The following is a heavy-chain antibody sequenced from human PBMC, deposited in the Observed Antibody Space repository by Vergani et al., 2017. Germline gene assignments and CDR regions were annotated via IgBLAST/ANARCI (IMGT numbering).Heavy chain of an antibody. J-gene: IGHJ5*02. D-gene: IGHD4-11*01. V-gene: IGHV1-69*08. CDR1: GGTFSSYT. Sequence: QVQLVQSGAEVKKPGSSVKVSCKASGGTFSSYTISWVRQAPGQGLEWMGRIIPILGIANYAQKFQGRVTITADKSTSTAYMELSSLRSEDTAVYYCARDSGYSNYDWFDPWGQGTLVSVSS. CDR3: ARDSGYSNYDWFDP. CDR2: IIPILGIA.